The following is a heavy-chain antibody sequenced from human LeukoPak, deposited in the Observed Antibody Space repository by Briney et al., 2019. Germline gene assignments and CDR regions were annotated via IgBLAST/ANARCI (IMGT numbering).Heavy chain of an antibody. D-gene: IGHD2-2*01. V-gene: IGHV4-39*07. Sequence: SETLSLTCTVSGGSISSSSYYWGWIRQPPGKGLEWIGSIFYSGNTHYSPSLKSRVTISLDTSKTQFSLRLSSVTAADTAVYYCARLSVIPPNDAFDLWGQGTMVTVSS. CDR1: GGSISSSSYY. J-gene: IGHJ3*01. CDR2: IFYSGNT. CDR3: ARLSVIPPNDAFDL.